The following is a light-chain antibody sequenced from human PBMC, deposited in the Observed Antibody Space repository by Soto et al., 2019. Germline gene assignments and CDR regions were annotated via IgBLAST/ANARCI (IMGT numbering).Light chain of an antibody. CDR3: QQYGSSPGT. CDR2: GIS. CDR1: QSVSNNY. V-gene: IGKV3-20*01. J-gene: IGKJ1*01. Sequence: EIVLTQSPGTLSLSPGERATLSCRASQSVSNNYLAWYQQKPGLAPRLLIYGISNRATGIPDRFSGSGSGTDFTLTISRLEPEDFAVYYWQQYGSSPGTFGQGTKVEIE.